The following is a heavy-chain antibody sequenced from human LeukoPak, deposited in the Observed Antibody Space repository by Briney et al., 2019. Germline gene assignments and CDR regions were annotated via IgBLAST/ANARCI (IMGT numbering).Heavy chain of an antibody. Sequence: PGGSLRLSCAASGFTFSSYAMHWVRQAPGKGLEWVAVISYDGSNKYYADSVKGRFTISRDNSKNTLYLQMNSLRAEDTAVYYCARGGYSTGDYYYGMDVWGQGTTVTVSS. CDR1: GFTFSSYA. CDR3: ARGGYSTGDYYYGMDV. V-gene: IGHV3-30-3*01. CDR2: ISYDGSNK. D-gene: IGHD5-18*01. J-gene: IGHJ6*02.